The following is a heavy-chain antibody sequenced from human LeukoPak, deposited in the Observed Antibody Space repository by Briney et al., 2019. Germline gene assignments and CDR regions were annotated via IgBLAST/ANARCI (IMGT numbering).Heavy chain of an antibody. V-gene: IGHV3-30*02. D-gene: IGHD1-26*01. J-gene: IGHJ6*03. CDR2: IRYDGSNK. CDR1: GFTFSSYG. CDR3: AKSWGSTRPYYNYMDV. Sequence: PGGSLRLSCAASGFTFSSYGMHWVRQAPGKVLEWVAFIRYDGSNKYYADSVKGRFTISRDNSQNTLYLQMNSLRAENTAVYYCAKSWGSTRPYYNYMDVWGKGTTVTVSS.